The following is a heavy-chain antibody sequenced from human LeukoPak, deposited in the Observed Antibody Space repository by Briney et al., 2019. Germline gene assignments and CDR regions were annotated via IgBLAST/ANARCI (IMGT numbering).Heavy chain of an antibody. J-gene: IGHJ6*02. CDR3: ARGGYGDYTYYYYGMDD. D-gene: IGHD4-17*01. CDR2: MNPNSGNT. Sequence: ASVKVSCKASGYTFTSYDINWVRQDTGQGLEWMGWMNPNSGNTGYAQKFQGRVTMTRNTSISTAYMELSRLRSDDTAVYYCARGGYGDYTYYYYGMDDWGQGTTVTVSS. V-gene: IGHV1-8*01. CDR1: GYTFTSYD.